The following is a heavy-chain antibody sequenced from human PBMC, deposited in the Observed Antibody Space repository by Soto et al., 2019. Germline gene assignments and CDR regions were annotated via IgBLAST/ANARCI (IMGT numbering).Heavy chain of an antibody. Sequence: PGGSLRLSCAASGFTFSSYSMNWVRQAPGKGLEWVSSISSSSSYIYYADSVKGRFTISRDNAKNSLYLQMNSLRAEDTAVYYCASSRVRAGYYYYYGMDVWGQGTTVTVSS. D-gene: IGHD6-13*01. CDR3: ASSRVRAGYYYYYGMDV. CDR1: GFTFSSYS. V-gene: IGHV3-21*01. CDR2: ISSSSSYI. J-gene: IGHJ6*02.